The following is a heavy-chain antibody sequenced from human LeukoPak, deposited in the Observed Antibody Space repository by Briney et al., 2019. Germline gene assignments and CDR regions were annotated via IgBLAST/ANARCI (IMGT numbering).Heavy chain of an antibody. J-gene: IGHJ6*02. Sequence: GGSLRLSCAASGFTFDDFAMHWVRQAPGKGLEWVSGISWNSGSIGYADSVKGRFTISRDNAKNSLYLQMNSLRAEDTALYYCAGDYYYYGMDVWGQGTTVTVSS. CDR1: GFTFDDFA. CDR2: ISWNSGSI. CDR3: AGDYYYYGMDV. V-gene: IGHV3-9*01.